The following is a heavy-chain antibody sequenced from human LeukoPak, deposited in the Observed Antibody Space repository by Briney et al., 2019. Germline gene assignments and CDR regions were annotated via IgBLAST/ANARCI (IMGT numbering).Heavy chain of an antibody. D-gene: IGHD2-21*02. Sequence: GGSLRLSCAASGFTFSSYWMSWVRQAPGKGLEWVAVISYDGSNKYYADSVKGRFTISRDNSKNTLYLQMNSLRAEDTAVYYCARPLTVVTHTTDYWGQGTLVTVSS. CDR1: GFTFSSYW. V-gene: IGHV3-30-3*01. CDR3: ARPLTVVTHTTDY. CDR2: ISYDGSNK. J-gene: IGHJ4*02.